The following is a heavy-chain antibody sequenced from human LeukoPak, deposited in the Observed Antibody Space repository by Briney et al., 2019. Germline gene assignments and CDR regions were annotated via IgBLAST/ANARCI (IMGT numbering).Heavy chain of an antibody. D-gene: IGHD2-15*01. CDR2: IYYDGSDK. V-gene: IGHV3-33*03. J-gene: IGHJ3*02. CDR1: GFTFSNYG. CDR3: VKDGGASAPYGLEI. Sequence: GGSLRLSCVGSGFTFSNYGMHWVRQAPGKGLEWVAVIYYDGSDKYYGDSMKGRFSISRDNSKNMVFLQINSLRLEDTALYVCVKDGGASAPYGLEIWGQGTMVSVSS.